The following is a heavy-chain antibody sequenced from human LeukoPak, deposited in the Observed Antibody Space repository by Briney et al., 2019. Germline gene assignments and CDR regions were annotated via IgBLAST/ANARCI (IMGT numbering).Heavy chain of an antibody. D-gene: IGHD3-10*01. V-gene: IGHV3-30*04. J-gene: IGHJ3*02. CDR1: GFTFSSYA. CDR2: ISYGGSNK. CDR3: ARGLSGSYPWDAFDI. Sequence: PGGSLRLSCAASGFTFSSYAMHWVRQAPGKGLEWVAVISYGGSNKYYADSVKGRFTISRDNSKNTLYLQMNSLRAEDTAVYYCARGLSGSYPWDAFDIWGQGTMVTVSS.